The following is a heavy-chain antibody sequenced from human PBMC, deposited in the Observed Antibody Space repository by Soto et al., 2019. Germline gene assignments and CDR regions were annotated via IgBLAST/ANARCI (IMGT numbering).Heavy chain of an antibody. D-gene: IGHD5-12*01. CDR1: GDTFTNFA. Sequence: QVQLVQSGTEVKKSGSSVKVSCKASGDTFTNFAISWMRQAPGQGLEWMGGIIPMFGTPNYAQKFQGSVTITADRSTSTAYLELRRLRSEDTAVYYCARGLRGYTGYDGGGAFDIWGQGTMVTVSS. J-gene: IGHJ3*02. V-gene: IGHV1-69*06. CDR2: IIPMFGTP. CDR3: ARGLRGYTGYDGGGAFDI.